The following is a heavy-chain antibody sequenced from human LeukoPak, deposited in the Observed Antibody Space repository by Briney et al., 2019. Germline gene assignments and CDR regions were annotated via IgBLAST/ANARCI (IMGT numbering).Heavy chain of an antibody. J-gene: IGHJ6*04. V-gene: IGHV1-3*01. CDR2: INAGNGNT. CDR1: GYTFTSDA. D-gene: IGHD1-1*01. Sequence: GASVKLSFKASGYTFTSDAVHCVRQAPGQRLEWMGWINAGNGNTKYSQKFQGRVTITRDTSASTAYMELSSLRSEDTAVYYCARDLGTTGTTRAYYYGMHVWGKGTTVTVSS. CDR3: ARDLGTTGTTRAYYYGMHV.